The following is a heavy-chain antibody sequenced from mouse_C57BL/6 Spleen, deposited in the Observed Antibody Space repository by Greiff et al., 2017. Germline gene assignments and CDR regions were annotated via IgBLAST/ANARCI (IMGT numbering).Heavy chain of an antibody. J-gene: IGHJ2*01. CDR3: ARGGADFDY. CDR2: IYPGDGDT. V-gene: IGHV1-82*01. CDR1: GYAFSSSW. Sequence: VQLQEPGPELVKPGASVKISCKASGYAFSSSWMNWVKQRPGKGLEWIGRIYPGDGDTNYNGKFKGKATLTADKSSSTAYMQLSSLTSEDSAVYFCARGGADFDYWGQGTTLTVSS.